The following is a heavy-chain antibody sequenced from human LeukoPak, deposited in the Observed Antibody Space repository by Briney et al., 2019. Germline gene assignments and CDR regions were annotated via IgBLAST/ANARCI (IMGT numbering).Heavy chain of an antibody. CDR1: GFTFSSYA. V-gene: IGHV3-23*01. CDR2: ISGSGGST. Sequence: PGGSLRLSCAASGFTFSSYAMSWVRQAPGKGLEWVSAISGSGGSTYHADSVKGRFTISRDNSKNTLYLQMNSLRAEDTAVYYCAKETRRIAAAVDAFDIWGQGTMVTVSS. CDR3: AKETRRIAAAVDAFDI. D-gene: IGHD6-13*01. J-gene: IGHJ3*02.